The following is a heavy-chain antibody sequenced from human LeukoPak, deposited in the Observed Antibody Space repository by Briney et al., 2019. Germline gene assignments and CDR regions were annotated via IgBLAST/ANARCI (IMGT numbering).Heavy chain of an antibody. Sequence: PGGSLRLSCAASGFTVSSNYMSWVRQAPGKGLEWVSVIYSGGSTYYADSVKGRFTISRDNSKNTLYLQMNSLRAEDTAVYYCAKDSRGANFFGDFDYWGQGTLVTVSS. J-gene: IGHJ4*02. D-gene: IGHD3-10*01. CDR3: AKDSRGANFFGDFDY. CDR2: IYSGGST. V-gene: IGHV3-53*01. CDR1: GFTVSSNY.